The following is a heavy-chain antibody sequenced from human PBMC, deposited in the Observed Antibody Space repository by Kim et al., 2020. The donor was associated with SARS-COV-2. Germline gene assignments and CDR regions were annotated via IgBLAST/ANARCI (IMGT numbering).Heavy chain of an antibody. J-gene: IGHJ6*02. V-gene: IGHV3-30-3*01. CDR2: ISYDGSNK. Sequence: GGSLRLSCAASGFTFSSYAMHWVRQAPGKGLEWVAVISYDGSNKYYADSVKGRFTISRDNSKNTLYLQMNSLRAEDTAVYYCARDRLYYDFWSGYHHYYYYYGMDVWGQGTTVTVSS. CDR1: GFTFSSYA. D-gene: IGHD3-3*01. CDR3: ARDRLYYDFWSGYHHYYYYYGMDV.